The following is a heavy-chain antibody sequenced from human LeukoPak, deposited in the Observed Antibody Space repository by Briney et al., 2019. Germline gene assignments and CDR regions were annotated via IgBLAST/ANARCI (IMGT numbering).Heavy chain of an antibody. J-gene: IGHJ4*02. D-gene: IGHD3-22*01. V-gene: IGHV3-21*01. Sequence: GGSLRLSCAASGFTFSSYAMSWVRQAPGKGLEWVSSISSSSSYIYYADSVKGRFTISRDNAKNSLYLQMNSLRAEDTAVYYCARLVVITLIDYWGQGTLVTVSS. CDR1: GFTFSSYA. CDR3: ARLVVITLIDY. CDR2: ISSSSSYI.